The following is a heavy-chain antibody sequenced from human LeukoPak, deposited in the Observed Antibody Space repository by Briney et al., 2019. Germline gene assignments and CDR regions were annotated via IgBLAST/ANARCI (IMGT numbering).Heavy chain of an antibody. Sequence: SVKVSCKASGGTFSSYAISWVRQAPGQGLEWMGGIIPIFGTANYAQKFQGRVTMTTDTSTSTAYMELRSLRSDDTAVYYCARFTPRLTREKFDYWGQGTLVTVSS. D-gene: IGHD2-2*01. CDR1: GGTFSSYA. CDR2: IIPIFGTA. CDR3: ARFTPRLTREKFDY. J-gene: IGHJ4*02. V-gene: IGHV1-69*05.